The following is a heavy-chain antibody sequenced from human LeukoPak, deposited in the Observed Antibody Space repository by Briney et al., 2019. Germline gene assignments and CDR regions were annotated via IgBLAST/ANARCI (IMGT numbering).Heavy chain of an antibody. V-gene: IGHV3-21*01. J-gene: IGHJ6*03. D-gene: IGHD3-22*01. CDR2: ISSSSSYI. CDR1: GFTFSSYS. Sequence: GGSLRLSCAASGFTFSSYSMNWVRQAPGKGLEWVSSISSSSSYIYYADSVKGRFTISRDNAKNSLYLQMNSLRAEDTAVYYCARDTTYYYDSSGYYPGYMDVWGKGTTVTISS. CDR3: ARDTTYYYDSSGYYPGYMDV.